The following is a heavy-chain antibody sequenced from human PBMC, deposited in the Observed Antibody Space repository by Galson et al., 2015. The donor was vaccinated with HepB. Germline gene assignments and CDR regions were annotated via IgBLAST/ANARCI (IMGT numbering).Heavy chain of an antibody. J-gene: IGHJ6*02. V-gene: IGHV1-24*01. D-gene: IGHD6-19*01. Sequence: SVKVSCKVSGYTLTELSMHWVRQAPGKGLEWMGGFDPEDGETIYAQKFQGRVTMTEDTSTDTAYMELSSLRSEDTAVYCCALYPAGAVAGDGMDVWGQGTTVTVSS. CDR1: GYTLTELS. CDR2: FDPEDGET. CDR3: ALYPAGAVAGDGMDV.